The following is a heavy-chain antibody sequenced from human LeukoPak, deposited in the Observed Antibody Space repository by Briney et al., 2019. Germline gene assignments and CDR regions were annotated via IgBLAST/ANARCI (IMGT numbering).Heavy chain of an antibody. D-gene: IGHD3-10*01. CDR3: ARSRGYAAYLDY. V-gene: IGHV4-34*01. J-gene: IGHJ4*02. Sequence: SETLSLTCAVYGGSFSGYYWSWIRQPPGKGLEWIGEINHSGSTNYNPSLKSRVTISVDTSKSQFSLKLSSVTAADTAVYYCARSRGYAAYLDYWGQGTLVTVSS. CDR2: INHSGST. CDR1: GGSFSGYY.